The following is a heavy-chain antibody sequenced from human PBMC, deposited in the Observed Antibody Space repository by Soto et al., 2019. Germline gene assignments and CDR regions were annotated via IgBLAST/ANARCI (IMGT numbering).Heavy chain of an antibody. J-gene: IGHJ6*02. CDR3: AKDEVRTPSLYAMDV. CDR1: GFTFSTYG. V-gene: IGHV3-30*18. Sequence: QVQLMESGGGVVQPGRSLRLSCAASGFTFSTYGMHWVRQAPGKGLEWVALISYDGSNRNSADSVKGRFTISRDNSKNKLYLKMNSLRVEDTAVYYCAKDEVRTPSLYAMDVWGQGTTVTVSS. D-gene: IGHD3-10*01. CDR2: ISYDGSNR.